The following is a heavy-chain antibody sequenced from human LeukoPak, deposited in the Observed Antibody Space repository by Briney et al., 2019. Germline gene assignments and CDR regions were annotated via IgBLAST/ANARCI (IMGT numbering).Heavy chain of an antibody. V-gene: IGHV1-3*01. D-gene: IGHD3-9*01. J-gene: IGHJ4*02. CDR1: GYIFTSYA. CDR2: INAGNGNT. CDR3: ARDKVLTGYRQLFDY. Sequence: ASVKVSCKASGYIFTSYAIQWVRQAPGQRLEWMGWINAGNGNTGYSEKFQDKITITSDKSATTVYMELSSLTSEDTAVYYCARDKVLTGYRQLFDYWGQGTLVTVSS.